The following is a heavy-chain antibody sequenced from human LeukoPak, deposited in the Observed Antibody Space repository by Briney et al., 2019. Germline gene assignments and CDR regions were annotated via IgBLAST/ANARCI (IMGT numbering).Heavy chain of an antibody. CDR2: IYTSGST. V-gene: IGHV4-4*07. CDR1: GGSISSYY. D-gene: IGHD3-16*02. Sequence: PSETLSLTCTVSGGSISSYYWSWIRQPAGKGLEWIGRIYTSGSTNYNPSLKSRVTMSVDTFKNQFSLKLSSVTAADTAVYYCARAAAGGLDDYVWGSYRYRYYFDYWGQGTLVTVSS. J-gene: IGHJ4*02. CDR3: ARAAAGGLDDYVWGSYRYRYYFDY.